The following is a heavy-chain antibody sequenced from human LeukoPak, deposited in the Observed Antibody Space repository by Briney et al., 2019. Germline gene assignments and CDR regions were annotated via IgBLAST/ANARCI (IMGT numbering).Heavy chain of an antibody. V-gene: IGHV4-59*01. CDR2: IYYSGST. CDR1: GASISSYY. Sequence: SETLSLTCTVSGASISSYYWSWIRQSPGKGLEWIGYIYYSGSTNYNPSLKSRVTISVDTSKKQFSLKLTSVTVADTAVYYCARETSQKGAHYMDVWGKGTTVTISS. D-gene: IGHD3-16*01. CDR3: ARETSQKGAHYMDV. J-gene: IGHJ6*03.